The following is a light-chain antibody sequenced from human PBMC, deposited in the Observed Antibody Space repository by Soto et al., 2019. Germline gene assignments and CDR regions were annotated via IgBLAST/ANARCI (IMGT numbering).Light chain of an antibody. Sequence: EIVLTQSPGTLSLSPGEGATISCRASQSVSTNFFARYQQKPGQAPRLLIYGASTRATGIPDRFSGSGSGTDFTLTISRLEPEDFAVYYCQQYGRTSWTFGQGTKVDIK. CDR2: GAS. CDR1: QSVSTNF. CDR3: QQYGRTSWT. J-gene: IGKJ1*01. V-gene: IGKV3-20*01.